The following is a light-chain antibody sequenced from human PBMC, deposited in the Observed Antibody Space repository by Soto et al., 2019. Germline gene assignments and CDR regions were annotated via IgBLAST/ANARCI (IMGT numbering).Light chain of an antibody. CDR2: GIF. V-gene: IGKV3-20*01. Sequence: EIALTQSPGPLSLSPGERATLSCRSSQSVGSDYVAWYQHRPGQAPRLLFSGIFRRATGIPDRFSGSGSGTDCTLTINRLEPEDVAVYYCQQFGSSPRTFGQGTKVDIK. J-gene: IGKJ1*01. CDR1: QSVGSDY. CDR3: QQFGSSPRT.